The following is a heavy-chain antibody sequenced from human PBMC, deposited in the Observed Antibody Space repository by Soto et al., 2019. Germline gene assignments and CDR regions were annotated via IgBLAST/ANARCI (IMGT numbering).Heavy chain of an antibody. V-gene: IGHV4-59*03. CDR2: IYYSGST. D-gene: IGHD6-13*01. Sequence: LSLTCTVSGGSIGSFYWSWIRQPPGKGLEWIGYIYYSGSTNYNPSLKSRVTISVDTSKNQFSLNLISVTAADTAVFYCAKSGAAAGTGYNWFDPWGQGTLVTVSS. J-gene: IGHJ5*02. CDR3: AKSGAAAGTGYNWFDP. CDR1: GGSIGSFY.